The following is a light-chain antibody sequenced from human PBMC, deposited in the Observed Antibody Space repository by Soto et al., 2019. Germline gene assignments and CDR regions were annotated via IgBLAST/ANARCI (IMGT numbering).Light chain of an antibody. CDR2: GAS. CDR1: QSVTSN. J-gene: IGKJ5*01. Sequence: EIVMTLSPSTLSVSQGDRATLSCRASQSVTSNLAWYQQKPGQAPRLLIYGASTRATGIPARFSGSGSGTEFTLTISSLQSEDFAVYFCQQRSNWPITFGQGTRLE. CDR3: QQRSNWPIT. V-gene: IGKV3-15*01.